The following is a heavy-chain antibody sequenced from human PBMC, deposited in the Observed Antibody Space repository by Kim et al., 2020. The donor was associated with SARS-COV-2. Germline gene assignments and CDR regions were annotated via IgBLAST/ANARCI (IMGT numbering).Heavy chain of an antibody. Sequence: YNPPLKSRVTITVDAPKNQFSLKLSSVTAADTAVYYCARESGSINWFDPWGQGTLVTVSS. D-gene: IGHD3-10*01. CDR3: ARESGSINWFDP. V-gene: IGHV4-30-2*05. J-gene: IGHJ5*02.